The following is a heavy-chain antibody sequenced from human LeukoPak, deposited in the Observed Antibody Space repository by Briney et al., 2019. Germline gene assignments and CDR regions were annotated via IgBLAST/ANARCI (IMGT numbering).Heavy chain of an antibody. CDR2: ISSSSSSM. J-gene: IGHJ4*02. D-gene: IGHD4-17*01. CDR1: GFTFSTYS. Sequence: PGGSLRLSCAASGFTFSTYSMNWIRQAPGKGLEWVSSISSSSSSMYYADSVKGRFTISRDNAKNSLFLQMNSLRAEDTAVYYCARGRGLTTVSLYSDYWGQGTLVTVSS. V-gene: IGHV3-21*01. CDR3: ARGRGLTTVSLYSDY.